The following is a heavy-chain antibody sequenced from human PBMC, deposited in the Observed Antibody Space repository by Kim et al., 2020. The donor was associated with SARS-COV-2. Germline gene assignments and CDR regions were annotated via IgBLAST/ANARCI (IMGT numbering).Heavy chain of an antibody. D-gene: IGHD3-10*01. V-gene: IGHV3-23*01. CDR3: AKMGSGSYLKWFDS. J-gene: IGHJ5*01. Sequence: ADSVGGRCTISRDNANNMVYLQMKSLRTVDTAVYYCAKMGSGSYLKWFDSWGQGTLVTVSS.